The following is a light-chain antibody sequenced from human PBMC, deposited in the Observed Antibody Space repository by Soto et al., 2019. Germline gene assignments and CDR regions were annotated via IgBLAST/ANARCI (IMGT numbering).Light chain of an antibody. V-gene: IGKV3-20*01. Sequence: EIVLTQSPGTLSFSPGQRATLSCRATQSVSSGYVAWYQKKPGQAPRLLIFAASNKANGIPDRFSGSGSGTDFTLTTSWLEPEDFAVYYCYQYGSSPYTFGQGTKLEIK. J-gene: IGKJ2*01. CDR2: AAS. CDR1: QSVSSGY. CDR3: YQYGSSPYT.